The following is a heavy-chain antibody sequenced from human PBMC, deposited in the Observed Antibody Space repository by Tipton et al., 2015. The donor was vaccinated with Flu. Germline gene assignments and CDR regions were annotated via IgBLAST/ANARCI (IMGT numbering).Heavy chain of an antibody. J-gene: IGHJ2*01. CDR2: VYFTGST. V-gene: IGHV4-59*01. CDR3: ARGQAYYYDNSGYYPWYFDL. D-gene: IGHD3-22*01. CDR1: GGSISRYY. Sequence: LRLSCTVSGGSISRYYWSWVRQPPGKGPEWIGYVYFTGSTNYNPSLKSRVTTSVDTSKNQFSLKLRSVTAADTAVYYCARGQAYYYDNSGYYPWYFDLWGRSTLVTVSS.